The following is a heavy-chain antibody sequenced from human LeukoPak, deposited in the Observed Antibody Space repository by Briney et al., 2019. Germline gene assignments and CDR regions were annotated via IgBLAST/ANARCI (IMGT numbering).Heavy chain of an antibody. CDR3: VRGGGSFDS. V-gene: IGHV3-7*04. CDR1: GFTFSDYW. CDR2: IKEDGSQK. J-gene: IGHJ4*02. D-gene: IGHD3-16*01. Sequence: GGSLRLSCAASGFTFSDYWMRWVRQAPGKGLEWVANIKEDGSQKYYVDSVRGRFTISRDNTKNSLFLQMDSLRAGDTAVYYCVRGGGSFDSWGQGTLVTVSS.